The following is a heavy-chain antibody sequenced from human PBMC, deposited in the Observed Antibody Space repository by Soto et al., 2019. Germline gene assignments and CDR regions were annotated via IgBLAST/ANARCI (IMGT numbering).Heavy chain of an antibody. Sequence: SETLSLTCTVSVDSMSSYYWSWIRQPPGKGLEWIGYIYYSGSTTYNPSLRSRVTMSVDTSKNQFSLRLSSVTAADTAVYYCARAKSNEETRDLWCQG. CDR1: VDSMSSYY. CDR3: ARAKSNEETRDL. D-gene: IGHD4-4*01. V-gene: IGHV4-59*01. CDR2: IYYSGST. J-gene: IGHJ4*02.